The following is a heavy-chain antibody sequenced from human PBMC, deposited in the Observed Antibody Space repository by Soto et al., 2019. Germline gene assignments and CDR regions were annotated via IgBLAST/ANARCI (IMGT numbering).Heavy chain of an antibody. D-gene: IGHD6-6*01. J-gene: IGHJ6*02. Sequence: SQTLSLSCAISGGSVSANNSAWSWIRHSPSRGLEWLGRTYFRSKWNYDYAESVKSRLTITPATTNNHISLQLNSVISEDAAVYRCGSQQFGNLVLSGMEMWGQGTPVTVFS. CDR3: GSQQFGNLVLSGMEM. CDR1: GGSVSANNSA. CDR2: TYFRSKWNY. V-gene: IGHV6-1*01.